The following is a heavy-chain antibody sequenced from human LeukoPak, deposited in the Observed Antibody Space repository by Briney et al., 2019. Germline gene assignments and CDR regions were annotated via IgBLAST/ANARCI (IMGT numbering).Heavy chain of an antibody. Sequence: GGSLRLSCAASGFMYSDYYMTWIRQAPGKGLEWVSYISSSSGYTNYADSVKGRFTISRDNAKNSLYLQMNSLRAEDTAVYYCARVDEGRNGVTVGYWGQGTLVTVSS. D-gene: IGHD2-8*01. CDR2: ISSSSGYT. V-gene: IGHV3-11*06. CDR3: ARVDEGRNGVTVGY. CDR1: GFMYSDYY. J-gene: IGHJ4*02.